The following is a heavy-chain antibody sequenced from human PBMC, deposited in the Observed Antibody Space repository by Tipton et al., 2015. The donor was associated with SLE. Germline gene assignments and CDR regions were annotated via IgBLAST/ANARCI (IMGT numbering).Heavy chain of an antibody. Sequence: TLSLTCTVSGGSISSGSYYWSWIRQPAGKGLEWIGRIYTSGSTNYNPSLKSRVTISVDTSKSQFSLKLSSVTAADTAVYYCARDPPLIVGATPYYYYYMDVWGKGTTVTVSS. CDR2: IYTSGST. CDR3: ARDPPLIVGATPYYYYYMDV. CDR1: GGSISSGSYY. J-gene: IGHJ6*03. D-gene: IGHD1-26*01. V-gene: IGHV4-61*02.